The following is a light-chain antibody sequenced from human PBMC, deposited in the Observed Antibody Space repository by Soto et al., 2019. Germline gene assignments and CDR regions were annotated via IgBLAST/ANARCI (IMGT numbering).Light chain of an antibody. CDR2: STS. CDR3: QQYGSSPCT. J-gene: IGKJ2*02. V-gene: IGKV3-20*01. Sequence: EIVLTQSPGTLSLSPGERATLSCRASQSVSSTYLAWHQQKPGQAPRLIIYSTSSRATGIPYRFSGSGSGTDFTLTISRLEPEDFADYYCQQYGSSPCTFGQGTNLEIK. CDR1: QSVSSTY.